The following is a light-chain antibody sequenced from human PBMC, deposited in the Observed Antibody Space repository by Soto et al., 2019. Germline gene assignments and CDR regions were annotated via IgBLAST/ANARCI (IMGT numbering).Light chain of an antibody. CDR3: QQYNNRPPET. CDR1: QRVGSN. J-gene: IGKJ2*01. CDR2: GAS. Sequence: EIVMTQSPATLSVSPGERATLSCRASQRVGSNLAWYQQKPGQAPRLRIYGASTRATGIPARFSGSGSGTEFTLTISSLQSEDFAIYYCQQYNNRPPETFGQGTKLE. V-gene: IGKV3-15*01.